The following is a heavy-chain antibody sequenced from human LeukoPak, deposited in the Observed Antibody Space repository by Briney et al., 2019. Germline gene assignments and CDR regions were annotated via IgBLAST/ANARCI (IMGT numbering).Heavy chain of an antibody. CDR3: ARAQRYSYVYNY. D-gene: IGHD5-18*01. J-gene: IGHJ4*02. CDR1: GYTFTTYY. Sequence: ASVKVSCKASGYTFTTYYMHWVRQAPGQGLEWMGMFNPSGVTTTYAQKFQGRVTMTRNTSISTAYMELSSLRSEDTAVYYCARAQRYSYVYNYWGQGTLVTVSS. V-gene: IGHV1-46*01. CDR2: FNPSGVTT.